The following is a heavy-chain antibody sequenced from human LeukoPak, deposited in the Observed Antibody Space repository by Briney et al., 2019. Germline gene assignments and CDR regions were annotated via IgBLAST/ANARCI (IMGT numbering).Heavy chain of an antibody. V-gene: IGHV1-2*02. D-gene: IGHD2/OR15-2a*01. Sequence: ASVKVSCKASGYTFTGYYLHWVRQAPGQGLEWMGWMNPNTGRTLYVQNFQGRITMTRDTSISTAYMELSSLTSDDTAFYYCTRDLCQNSGLYWGQGTLVTVSS. J-gene: IGHJ4*02. CDR1: GYTFTGYY. CDR2: MNPNTGRT. CDR3: TRDLCQNSGLY.